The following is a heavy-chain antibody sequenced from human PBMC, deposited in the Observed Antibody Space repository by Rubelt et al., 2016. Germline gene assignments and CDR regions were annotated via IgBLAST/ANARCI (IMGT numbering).Heavy chain of an antibody. V-gene: IGHV3-74*01. CDR2: VSPDGSRP. CDR3: AVLTGSSFDH. J-gene: IGHJ4*02. Sequence: EVQLVESGGGLVQPGGSLRLSCAASGFTFSSYWMHWVRQAPGKGLVWVSRVSPDGSRPRYAEPVKGRFTTSRDNAKNTLYLQINRLRAEDTAVYYCAVLTGSSFDHWGQGTLVTVSS. D-gene: IGHD3-22*01. CDR1: GFTFSSYW.